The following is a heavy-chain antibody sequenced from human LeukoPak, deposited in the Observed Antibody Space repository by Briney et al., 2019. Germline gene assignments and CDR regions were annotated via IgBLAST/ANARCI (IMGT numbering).Heavy chain of an antibody. J-gene: IGHJ4*02. CDR2: ISSSSSYI. V-gene: IGHV3-21*01. CDR3: AGEGGGSNYA. D-gene: IGHD1-26*01. Sequence: GGSLRLSCAASGFTFSSYSMNWVRQAPGKGLEGVSSISSSSSYIYYADSVKGRFTISRENAKNALYLQVSSLRAEDTAVYYCAGEGGGSNYAGGQGTLVTVSS. CDR1: GFTFSSYS.